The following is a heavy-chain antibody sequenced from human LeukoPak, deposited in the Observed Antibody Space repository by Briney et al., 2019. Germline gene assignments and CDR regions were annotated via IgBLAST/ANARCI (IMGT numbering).Heavy chain of an antibody. J-gene: IGHJ4*02. CDR3: ARKNDYGDYGHFDY. Sequence: PPASVTVSCKASGYTFTSYGISWVRQAPGQGLEWMGWISAYNGNTNYAQKLQGRVTMTTDTSTSTAYMELRSLRSDDTAVYYCARKNDYGDYGHFDYWGQGTLVTVSS. CDR1: GYTFTSYG. V-gene: IGHV1-18*01. CDR2: ISAYNGNT. D-gene: IGHD4-17*01.